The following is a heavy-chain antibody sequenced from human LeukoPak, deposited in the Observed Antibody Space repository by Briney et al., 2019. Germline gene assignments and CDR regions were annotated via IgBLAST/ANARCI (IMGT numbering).Heavy chain of an antibody. CDR2: ISGSGGST. V-gene: IGHV3-23*01. J-gene: IGHJ3*02. D-gene: IGHD3-9*01. CDR1: GFTFSSYA. Sequence: GGSLRLSCAAPGFTFSSYAMSWVRQAPGKGLEWVSAISGSGGSTYYADSVKGRFTISRDNSKNTLYLQMNSLRAEDTAVYYCAKDGTYYDILTGNDAFDIWGQGTMVTVSS. CDR3: AKDGTYYDILTGNDAFDI.